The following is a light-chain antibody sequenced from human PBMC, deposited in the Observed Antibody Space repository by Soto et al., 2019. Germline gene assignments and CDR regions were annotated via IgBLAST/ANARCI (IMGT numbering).Light chain of an antibody. V-gene: IGKV1-5*01. J-gene: IGKJ1*01. CDR3: QQYDSYSLT. Sequence: DIQMTQSLSTLSASVVHRVTITCRASQSISSWLAWYQQKPGKAPKLLIFDASSLESGVPSKFSGSGSGTRFTLTISSLQPDDFATYYCQQYDSYSLTFGQGTKVDIK. CDR1: QSISSW. CDR2: DAS.